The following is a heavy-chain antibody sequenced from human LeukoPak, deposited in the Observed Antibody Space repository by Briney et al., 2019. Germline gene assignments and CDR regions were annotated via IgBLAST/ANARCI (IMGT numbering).Heavy chain of an antibody. CDR3: ARGKGQLVLFDY. CDR2: IYSGGST. J-gene: IGHJ4*02. D-gene: IGHD6-6*01. V-gene: IGHV3-53*01. Sequence: GGSLRLSCAASGSTVSSNYMSWVRQAPGKGLEWVSVIYSGGSTYYADSVKGRFTISRDNSKNTLYLQMNSLRAEDTAVYYCARGKGQLVLFDYWGQGTLVTVSS. CDR1: GSTVSSNY.